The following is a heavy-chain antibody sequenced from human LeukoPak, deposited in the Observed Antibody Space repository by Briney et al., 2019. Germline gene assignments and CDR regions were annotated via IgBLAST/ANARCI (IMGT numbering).Heavy chain of an antibody. J-gene: IGHJ4*02. CDR1: GFTFSSYD. Sequence: GGSLRLSCAASGFTFSSYDMNWVRQAPGKGLEWVAVISYNGNNKYYADSVKGRFTISRDNSKNTLYLQMNSLRVEDTAVYFCARDGAAWVIIPFFDYWGQGTLVTVSS. CDR3: ARDGAAWVIIPFFDY. CDR2: ISYNGNNK. V-gene: IGHV3-30-3*01. D-gene: IGHD2-21*01.